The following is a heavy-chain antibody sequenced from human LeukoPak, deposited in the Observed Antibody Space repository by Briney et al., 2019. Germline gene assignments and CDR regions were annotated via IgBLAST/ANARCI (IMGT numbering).Heavy chain of an antibody. CDR2: INSDGSST. V-gene: IGHV3-74*01. CDR3: ARDINNYFDY. Sequence: GGSLRLSCAASGFTFSSYAMSWVRQAPGKGLEWVSRINSDGSSTSYADSVKGRFTISRDNAKNTLYLQMNSLRAEDTAVYYCARDINNYFDYWGQGTLVTVSS. CDR1: GFTFSSYA. J-gene: IGHJ4*02.